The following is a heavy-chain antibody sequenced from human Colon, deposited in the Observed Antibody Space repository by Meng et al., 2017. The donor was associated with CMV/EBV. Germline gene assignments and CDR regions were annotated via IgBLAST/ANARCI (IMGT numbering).Heavy chain of an antibody. D-gene: IGHD6-25*01. Sequence: ASVKVSRKASGYAFIDYYIHWVRQAPGQSLEWMGWMNSDAGNTVYAPQFRGRVTMTRDTSINTAYMELRSLKSDDTAVYYCARGSQSQRLLDYWGQGTLVTVSS. CDR2: MNSDAGNT. CDR1: GYAFIDYY. J-gene: IGHJ4*02. CDR3: ARGSQSQRLLDY. V-gene: IGHV1-2*02.